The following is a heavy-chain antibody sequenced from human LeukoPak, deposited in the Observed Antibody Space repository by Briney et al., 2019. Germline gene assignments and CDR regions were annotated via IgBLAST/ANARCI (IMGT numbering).Heavy chain of an antibody. V-gene: IGHV3-48*03. J-gene: IGHJ4*02. CDR3: ARESYSSGWYDY. CDR2: ISSSGSTI. CDR1: GFTFSSYE. D-gene: IGHD6-19*01. Sequence: GGSPRLSCAASGFTFSSYEMNWVRQAPGKGLEWVSYISSSGSTIYYADSVKGRFTISRDNAKNSLYLQMNSLRAEDTALYYCARESYSSGWYDYWGQGALVTVSS.